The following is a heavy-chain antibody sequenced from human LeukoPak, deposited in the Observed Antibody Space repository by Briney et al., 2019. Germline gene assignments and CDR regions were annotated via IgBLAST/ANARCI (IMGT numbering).Heavy chain of an antibody. D-gene: IGHD3-10*01. CDR3: ARDQYYGSGSYSYYFDY. J-gene: IGHJ4*02. V-gene: IGHV1-69*04. Sequence: LGIANYAQKFQGRVTITADKSTSTAYMELSSLRSEDTAVYYCARDQYYGSGSYSYYFDYWGQGTLVTVSS. CDR2: LGIA.